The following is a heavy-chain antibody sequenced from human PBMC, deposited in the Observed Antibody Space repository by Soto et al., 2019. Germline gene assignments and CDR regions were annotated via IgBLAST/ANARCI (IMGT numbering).Heavy chain of an antibody. D-gene: IGHD2-2*01. CDR3: AKEVVPAALYGMDV. Sequence: EVQLLESGGGLVQPGGSLRLSCVASGFTFRSYAMNWVRQAPGKGLEWVSGLSGSGGSTYYADSVKGRFTISRDNSKNTLSLQMNSLRAEDTAVYYCAKEVVPAALYGMDVWGQGTTVTVSS. V-gene: IGHV3-23*01. J-gene: IGHJ6*02. CDR2: LSGSGGST. CDR1: GFTFRSYA.